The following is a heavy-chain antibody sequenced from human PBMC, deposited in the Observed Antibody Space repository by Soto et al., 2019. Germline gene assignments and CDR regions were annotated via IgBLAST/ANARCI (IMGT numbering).Heavy chain of an antibody. Sequence: SETLSLTCTVSGDSITSNSYFWAWIRQPPGKGLEWIGGIYYSGTTYYNTSLKSRVTISVDRSKNQFSLKLSSVTAADTAVYYCARHFVAVVIKGWGYWGQGALVTVS. D-gene: IGHD3-22*01. CDR2: IYYSGTT. CDR1: GDSITSNSYF. J-gene: IGHJ4*02. CDR3: ARHFVAVVIKGWGY. V-gene: IGHV4-39*01.